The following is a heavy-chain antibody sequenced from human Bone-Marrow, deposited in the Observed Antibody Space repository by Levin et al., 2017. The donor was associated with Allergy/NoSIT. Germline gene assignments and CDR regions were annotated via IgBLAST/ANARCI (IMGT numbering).Heavy chain of an antibody. Sequence: LSLTCAASGFTFSSYSMNWVRQAPGKGLEWVSYISSSSSTIYYADSVKGRFTISRDNAKNSLYLQMNSLRAEDTAVYYCARQNYGSGSYYNLFDYWGQGTLVTVSS. CDR3: ARQNYGSGSYYNLFDY. V-gene: IGHV3-48*04. D-gene: IGHD3-10*01. CDR1: GFTFSSYS. J-gene: IGHJ4*02. CDR2: ISSSSSTI.